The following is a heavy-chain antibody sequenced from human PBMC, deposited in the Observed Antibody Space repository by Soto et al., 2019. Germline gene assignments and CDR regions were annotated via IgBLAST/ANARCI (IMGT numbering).Heavy chain of an antibody. D-gene: IGHD5-18*01. CDR3: ARYGYSYSARLFDY. CDR1: GHSISSGFYY. CDR2: IYHTEST. J-gene: IGHJ4*02. Sequence: SETLSLTCAVSGHSISSGFYYWGWVRQPPGKGLEWIGSIYHTESTYYNPSLKSRVTMSVDTSKNQLSLKLSSMTAADTAVYLCARYGYSYSARLFDYWGQGTRVTVSS. V-gene: IGHV4-38-2*01.